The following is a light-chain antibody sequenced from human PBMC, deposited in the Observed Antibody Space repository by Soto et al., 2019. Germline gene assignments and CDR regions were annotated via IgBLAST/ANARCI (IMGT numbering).Light chain of an antibody. J-gene: IGLJ3*02. V-gene: IGLV2-14*01. CDR2: EVS. CDR1: SSDVGGYNY. Sequence: QSALTQPASVSGSPGQSITISCTGTSSDVGGYNYVSWYQQHPGKAPKLMISEVSNRPSGVSNRFSGSKSDNTASLTISGLQPEDEADYYCYSYTSSSTWVFGGGTKVTVL. CDR3: YSYTSSSTWV.